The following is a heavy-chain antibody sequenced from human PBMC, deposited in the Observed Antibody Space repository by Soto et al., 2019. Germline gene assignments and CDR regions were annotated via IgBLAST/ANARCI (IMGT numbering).Heavy chain of an antibody. J-gene: IGHJ4*02. Sequence: SETRSLTCRFCGGCISSSRYFLGWVRQPPGQGLEWLATIFYSGTTYYNPSLKSRLTISADTSKNQFSLKLSSVTAADTAVYYCVRRVKSGSGRDYFDYWGQGSLVTVSS. CDR1: GGCISSSRYF. D-gene: IGHD1-26*01. CDR3: VRRVKSGSGRDYFDY. CDR2: IFYSGTT. V-gene: IGHV4-39*01.